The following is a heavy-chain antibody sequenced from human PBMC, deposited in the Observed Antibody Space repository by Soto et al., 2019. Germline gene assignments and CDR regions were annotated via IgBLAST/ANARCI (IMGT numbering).Heavy chain of an antibody. D-gene: IGHD5-12*01. CDR1: RFTFRSYA. Sequence: VPLLESGGGLVQPGGSLRLSCVASRFTFRSYAMSWVRQAPGKGLEWVSGINPSGSSTFYADSVRGRFTISRDNAKNTLYLQMNSLRVEDTAKYYCVKEWTPRRAFDYWGQGTPVTVSS. V-gene: IGHV3-23*01. CDR2: INPSGSST. CDR3: VKEWTPRRAFDY. J-gene: IGHJ4*02.